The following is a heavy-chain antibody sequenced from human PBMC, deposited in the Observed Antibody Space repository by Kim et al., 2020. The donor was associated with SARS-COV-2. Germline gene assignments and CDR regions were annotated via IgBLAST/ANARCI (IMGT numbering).Heavy chain of an antibody. V-gene: IGHV3-48*02. J-gene: IGHJ4*02. CDR3: ARGSYRSAGGYYYDSSGYCPFDY. CDR1: GFTFSSYS. CDR2: ISSSSSTI. Sequence: GGSLRLSCAASGFTFSSYSMNWVRQAPGKGLEWVSYISSSSSTIYYADSVKGRFTISRDNAKNSLYLQMNSLRDEDTAVYYCARGSYRSAGGYYYDSSGYCPFDYWGQGTLVTVSS. D-gene: IGHD3-22*01.